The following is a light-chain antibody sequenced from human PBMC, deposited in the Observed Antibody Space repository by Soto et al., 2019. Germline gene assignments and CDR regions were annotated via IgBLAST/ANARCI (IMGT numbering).Light chain of an antibody. Sequence: EIVLTQSPGTLSLSPGERATLSCRASQSVSSIYLAWYQQKPGQAPRLLIYRASSRATGIPDRFSGSGSGTDFTLTISSLQPDDFATYYCQQYNTYWTFGQGTKVEIK. CDR2: RAS. J-gene: IGKJ1*01. V-gene: IGKV3-20*01. CDR3: QQYNTYWT. CDR1: QSVSSIY.